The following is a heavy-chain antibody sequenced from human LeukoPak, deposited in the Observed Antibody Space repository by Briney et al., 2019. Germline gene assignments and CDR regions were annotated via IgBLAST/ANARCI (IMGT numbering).Heavy chain of an antibody. D-gene: IGHD3-16*01. V-gene: IGHV4-38-2*02. CDR3: VREGAVPGNDP. Sequence: SETLSLTCAVSGYSITRGFSWGWIRQPPGKGLEWIAAISYDGSTDYKSTLQSRLTISRDTSKNEFSLRLTSVTATDTAVYYCVREGAVPGNDPWGQGTLVTVSS. J-gene: IGHJ5*02. CDR2: ISYDGST. CDR1: GYSITRGFS.